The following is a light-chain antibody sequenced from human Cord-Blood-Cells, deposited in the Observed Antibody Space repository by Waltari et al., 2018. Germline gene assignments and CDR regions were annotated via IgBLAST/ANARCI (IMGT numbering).Light chain of an antibody. CDR3: AAWDDSLSGPV. CDR1: SSNIGSNY. CDR2: RNN. V-gene: IGLV1-47*01. Sequence: PSASGTPGQRVTISCSGSSSNIGSNYVYWYQQLPGTAPKLLIYRNNQRPSGVPDRFSGSKSGTSASLAISGLRSEDEADYYCAAWDDSLSGPVFGGGTKLTVL. J-gene: IGLJ3*02.